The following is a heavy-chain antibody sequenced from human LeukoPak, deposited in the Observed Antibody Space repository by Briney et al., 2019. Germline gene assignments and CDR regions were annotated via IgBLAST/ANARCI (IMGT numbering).Heavy chain of an antibody. V-gene: IGHV3-74*01. J-gene: IGHJ4*02. CDR1: GFTFSTYW. CDR2: INDDGSTT. Sequence: PGGSLRLSCAASGFTFSTYWMHWVRQAPGKGLVWVSRINDDGSTTNYADSVKGRFTISRDNAKNTLYLQMDSLRVEDTAMYYCARDXQYSHDFWGQGTLVTVSS. CDR3: ARDXQYSHDF. D-gene: IGHD5-18*01.